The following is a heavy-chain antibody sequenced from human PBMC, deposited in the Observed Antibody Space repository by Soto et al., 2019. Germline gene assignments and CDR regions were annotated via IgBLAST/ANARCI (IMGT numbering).Heavy chain of an antibody. CDR3: ARLIGNSWLDS. J-gene: IGHJ5*01. V-gene: IGHV6-1*01. CDR2: TYYRSKWDY. Sequence: SQTLSLTCAISGDSVSTNSATWDWIRQSPSRGLEWLGRTYYRSKWDYDYAASVKGRININPDTSNNQVSLHLDSVTPDDTAVYYCARLIGNSWLDSWGLGTLVTVSS. D-gene: IGHD2-8*01. CDR1: GDSVSTNSAT.